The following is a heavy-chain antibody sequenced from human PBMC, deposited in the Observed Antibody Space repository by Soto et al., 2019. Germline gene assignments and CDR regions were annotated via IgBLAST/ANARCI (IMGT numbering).Heavy chain of an antibody. V-gene: IGHV4-34*01. D-gene: IGHD1-26*01. CDR3: ACLGAAPVPLSNWYFER. CDR2: INHSGST. Sequence: SETLSLTCAVYGGSFSGYYWGWFRHPPGKGLEWIGEINHSGSTNYNASLKSRVTISLDTSKNQFSLKLSYVSAADTAVYYCACLGAAPVPLSNWYFERWGSGTLGTVSS. CDR1: GGSFSGYY. J-gene: IGHJ2*01.